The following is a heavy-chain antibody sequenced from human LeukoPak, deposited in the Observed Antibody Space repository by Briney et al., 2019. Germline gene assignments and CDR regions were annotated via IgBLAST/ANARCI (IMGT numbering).Heavy chain of an antibody. CDR2: ISGSGGST. Sequence: GGSLRLSCAASGFTFSTYGMSWVRQAPGKGLEWVSAISGSGGSTYYADSVKGRFTISRDNSKNTLYLQMNSLRAEDTAVYYCAKDLFRWELPGGAFDIWGQGTMVTVSP. V-gene: IGHV3-23*01. J-gene: IGHJ3*02. D-gene: IGHD1-26*01. CDR1: GFTFSTYG. CDR3: AKDLFRWELPGGAFDI.